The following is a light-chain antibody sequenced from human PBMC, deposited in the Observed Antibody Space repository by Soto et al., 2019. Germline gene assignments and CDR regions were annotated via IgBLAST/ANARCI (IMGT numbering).Light chain of an antibody. CDR1: QSVTSN. CDR3: QQYHRWPVT. V-gene: IGKV3-15*01. CDR2: YAS. J-gene: IGKJ4*01. Sequence: EIVLTQSPGTLSVSPGERATLSCRASQSVTSNLAWYQHKPGQAPRLLISYASSGATGFPARFSGSGSGTEFTLTINNLQSEDCAIYYCQQYHRWPVTFGGGTKVDIK.